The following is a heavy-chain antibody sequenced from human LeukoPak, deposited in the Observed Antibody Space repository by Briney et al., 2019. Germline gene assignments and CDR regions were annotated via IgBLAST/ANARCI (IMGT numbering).Heavy chain of an antibody. CDR2: IYYSGST. CDR1: GGSISSSSYY. J-gene: IGHJ3*02. D-gene: IGHD3-3*01. V-gene: IGHV4-39*07. Sequence: SETLSLTCTVSGGSISSSSYYWGWIRQPPGKGLEWIGSIYYSGSTYYNPSLKSRVTISVDTSKNQFSLKLSSVTAADTAVYYCASTTYYDFWSGFAFDIWGQGTMVTVSS. CDR3: ASTTYYDFWSGFAFDI.